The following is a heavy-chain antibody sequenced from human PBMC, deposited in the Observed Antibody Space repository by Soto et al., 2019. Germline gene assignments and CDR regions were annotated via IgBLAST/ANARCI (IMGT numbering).Heavy chain of an antibody. V-gene: IGHV3-30-3*01. CDR2: ISYDGSNK. CDR1: GFTFSSYA. J-gene: IGHJ6*02. CDR3: ARDLGPSPGATYGMDV. Sequence: GGSLRLSCAASGFTFSSYAMHWVRQAPGKGLEWVAVISYDGSNKYYADSVKGRFTISRDNSKNTLYLQMNSLRAEDTAVYYCARDLGPSPGATYGMDVWGQGTTVTVSS. D-gene: IGHD3-16*01.